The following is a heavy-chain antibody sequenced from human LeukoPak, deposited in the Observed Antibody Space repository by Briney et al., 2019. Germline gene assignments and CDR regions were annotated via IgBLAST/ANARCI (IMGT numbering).Heavy chain of an antibody. CDR3: ARDRRIVGATAPYYYYYYGMDV. V-gene: IGHV6-1*01. CDR1: GDSVSSNSAA. Sequence: SQTLSLTFAISGDSVSSNSAAWNWLRQSPSRGLEWLGRTYYRSKWYNDYAVSVKSRITINPDTSKNQFSLQLNSVTPEDTAVYYCARDRRIVGATAPYYYYYYGMDVWGQGTTVTVSS. D-gene: IGHD1-26*01. J-gene: IGHJ6*02. CDR2: TYYRSKWYN.